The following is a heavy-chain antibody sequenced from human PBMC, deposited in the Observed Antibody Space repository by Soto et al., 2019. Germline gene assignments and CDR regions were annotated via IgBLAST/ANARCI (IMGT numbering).Heavy chain of an antibody. J-gene: IGHJ5*02. D-gene: IGHD3-22*01. V-gene: IGHV1-69*13. CDR1: GGTFSSYA. CDR3: ARFTDYYDSSGYAYFDP. CDR2: IIPIFGTA. Sequence: SVKVSCKASGGTFSSYAISWVRQAPGQGLEWMGGIIPIFGTANYAQKFQGRVTITADESTSQAYMELSSLRSEDTAVYYCARFTDYYDSSGYAYFDPWGQGTLVTVSS.